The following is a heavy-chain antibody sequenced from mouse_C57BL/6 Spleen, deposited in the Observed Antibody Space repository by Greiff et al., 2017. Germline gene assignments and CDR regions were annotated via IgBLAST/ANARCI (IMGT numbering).Heavy chain of an antibody. CDR3: ARYYGPPYYFDY. CDR2: IFPGDGDT. Sequence: QVQLQQSGPDLVKPGASLKISCKASGYAFSSSWMYWVMQRPGKGLEWFVRIFPGDGDTNYNGKLKGQATLTADKSYSTAYMQHSSLTSVDSAVYLCARYYGPPYYFDYWGQGTTLTVSS. D-gene: IGHD1-2*01. J-gene: IGHJ2*01. V-gene: IGHV1-82*01. CDR1: GYAFSSSW.